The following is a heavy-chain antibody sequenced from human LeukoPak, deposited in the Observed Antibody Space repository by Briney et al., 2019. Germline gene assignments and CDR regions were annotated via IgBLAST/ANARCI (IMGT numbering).Heavy chain of an antibody. CDR3: ARGPKRYNILTGYFVIETAFDI. CDR1: GFTFSDYN. Sequence: GGSLRLSCAASGFTFSDYNMRWIRQAPGKGLEWVSSISRSGSTKYYADSVKGRFTISRDNSKNTLYLQMNSLRAEDTAVYYCARGPKRYNILTGYFVIETAFDIWGQGTMVTVSS. D-gene: IGHD3-9*01. CDR2: ISRSGSTK. V-gene: IGHV3-11*04. J-gene: IGHJ3*02.